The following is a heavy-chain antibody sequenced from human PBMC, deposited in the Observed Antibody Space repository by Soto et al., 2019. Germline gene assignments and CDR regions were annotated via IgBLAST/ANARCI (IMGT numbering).Heavy chain of an antibody. Sequence: QVQLQESGPGLVKPSGTLSLTCAVSGGSISSSNWWSWVRQPPGKGLEWIGEIYHSGNTNYNPSLNSLVTMAVDKSRNQFSLKLSSVTAADTAVYYCARRWGEGRVDYWGQGTLVTVSS. V-gene: IGHV4-4*02. CDR1: GGSISSSNW. CDR2: IYHSGNT. J-gene: IGHJ4*02. CDR3: ARRWGEGRVDY. D-gene: IGHD3-10*01.